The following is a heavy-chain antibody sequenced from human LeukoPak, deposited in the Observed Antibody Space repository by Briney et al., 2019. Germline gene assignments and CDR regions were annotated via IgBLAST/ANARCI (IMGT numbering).Heavy chain of an antibody. J-gene: IGHJ5*02. CDR1: GYTFTSYG. CDR3: ARFDYYDSSGYYEGDWFDP. CDR2: ISAYNGNT. D-gene: IGHD3-22*01. Sequence: ASVKVSCKASGYTFTSYGISLVRQAPGQRLEWMGWISAYNGNTNYAQKPQGRVTMTTGQSTSTACMELRSLRSDDTAVYYCARFDYYDSSGYYEGDWFDPWGQGTLVTVSS. V-gene: IGHV1-18*01.